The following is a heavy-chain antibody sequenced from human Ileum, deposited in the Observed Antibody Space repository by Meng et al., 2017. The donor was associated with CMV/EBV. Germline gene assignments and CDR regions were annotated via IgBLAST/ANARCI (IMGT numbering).Heavy chain of an antibody. CDR2: INPSSGAT. CDR3: GRGNRSFDP. J-gene: IGHJ5*02. Sequence: KGSCKASGYIFTDYYLHWVRQAPGQGLEWMGWINPSSGATRYAPKFQGRVTLTRDTSISTAYMELTRLNSGDTAVYYCGRGNRSFDPWGQGTLVTVSS. V-gene: IGHV1-2*02. D-gene: IGHD1-14*01. CDR1: GYIFTDYY.